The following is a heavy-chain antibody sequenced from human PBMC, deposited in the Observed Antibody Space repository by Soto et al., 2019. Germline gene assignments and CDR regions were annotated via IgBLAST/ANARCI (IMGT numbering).Heavy chain of an antibody. J-gene: IGHJ4*02. Sequence: QLQLQESGPGLVKPSETLSLTCTVSGGSISSSSYYWGWIRQPPGKGLEWIGSIYYSGSTYYNPSLKSRVTISVDTSKNQFSLKLSSVTAADTAVYYCARRELLRWGDFDYWGQGTLVTVSS. V-gene: IGHV4-39*01. CDR1: GGSISSSSYY. CDR3: ARRELLRWGDFDY. CDR2: IYYSGST. D-gene: IGHD1-26*01.